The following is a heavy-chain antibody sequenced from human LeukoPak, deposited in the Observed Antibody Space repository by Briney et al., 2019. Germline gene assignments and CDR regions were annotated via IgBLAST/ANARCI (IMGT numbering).Heavy chain of an antibody. D-gene: IGHD3-3*01. CDR1: GFTFSSYA. V-gene: IGHV3-23*01. CDR3: AKGDYDFWSGYYYNYYYGMDV. CDR2: TSGSGGST. J-gene: IGHJ6*02. Sequence: GGSLRLSCAASGFTFSSYAMSWVRQAPGKGLEWVSATSGSGGSTYYADSVKGRFTISRDNSKNTLYLQMNSLRAEDTAVYYCAKGDYDFWSGYYYNYYYGMDVWGQGTTVTVSS.